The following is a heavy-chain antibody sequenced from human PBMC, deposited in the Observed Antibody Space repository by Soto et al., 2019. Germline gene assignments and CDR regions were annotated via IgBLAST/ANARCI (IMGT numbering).Heavy chain of an antibody. CDR3: ARVLEGTYYFDY. CDR2: IYYSGST. CDR1: GGSVSSGSYY. J-gene: IGHJ4*02. Sequence: SETLSLTCTVSGGSVSSGSYYWSWIRQPPGKGLEWIGYIYYSGSTNYNPSLKSRVTISVDTSKNQFSLKLSSVTAADTAVYYCARVLEGTYYFDYWGQGTLVTVSS. D-gene: IGHD1-1*01. V-gene: IGHV4-61*01.